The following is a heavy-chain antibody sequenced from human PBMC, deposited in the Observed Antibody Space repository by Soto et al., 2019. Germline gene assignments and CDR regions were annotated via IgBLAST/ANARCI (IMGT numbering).Heavy chain of an antibody. V-gene: IGHV3-66*01. CDR3: AREGLGHIASDYYFDF. Sequence: GGSLRLSCAASGFNVNINHMSWVRQAPGKGLEWVSVIYSGGGTKIADSVKGRFTISRDNSKNTVFLEMKSLRAEDTAVYFCAREGLGHIASDYYFDFWGQGTLVTVSS. J-gene: IGHJ4*02. D-gene: IGHD6-13*01. CDR1: GFNVNINH. CDR2: IYSGGGT.